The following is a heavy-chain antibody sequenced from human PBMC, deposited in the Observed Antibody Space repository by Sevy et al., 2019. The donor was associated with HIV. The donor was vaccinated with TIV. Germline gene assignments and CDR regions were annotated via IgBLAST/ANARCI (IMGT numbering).Heavy chain of an antibody. Sequence: GSLRLSCGASGFSISTHAMNWVRQAPGRGLEWIPGISATDGSTHYADSVKGRFTISRDNSKNTVHLQMNSLRAEDTALYYCAAGDTAFLADLDFWGQGTLVTVSS. V-gene: IGHV3-23*01. CDR2: ISATDGST. J-gene: IGHJ4*02. CDR1: GFSISTHA. CDR3: AAGDTAFLADLDF. D-gene: IGHD5-18*01.